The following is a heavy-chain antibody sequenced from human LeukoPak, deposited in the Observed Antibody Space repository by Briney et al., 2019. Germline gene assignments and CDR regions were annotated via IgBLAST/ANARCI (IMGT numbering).Heavy chain of an antibody. Sequence: GGSLRLSCTVSGFTFGDYAIHWFRQAPGKGLAWVGLIRSTAYGGTTEYAAPVKGRLIISRDDSKSTAYLQMNSLRTEDTAVYYCTRAPYYYASGTYYSDWFDPWGQGTLVTVSS. CDR2: IRSTAYGGTT. CDR3: TRAPYYYASGTYYSDWFDP. J-gene: IGHJ5*02. V-gene: IGHV3-49*03. CDR1: GFTFGDYA. D-gene: IGHD3-10*01.